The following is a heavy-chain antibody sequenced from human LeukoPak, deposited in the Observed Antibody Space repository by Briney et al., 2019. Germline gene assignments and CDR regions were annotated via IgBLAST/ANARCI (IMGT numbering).Heavy chain of an antibody. Sequence: SQTLSLTCAVSGGSISSGGYSWSWIRQPPGKGLEWIGYIYHSGSTYYIPSLKSRVTISVDTSKNQFSLKLSSVTAADTAVYYCARDGDYAFDYWGQGTLVTVSS. V-gene: IGHV4-30-2*01. J-gene: IGHJ4*02. CDR2: IYHSGST. D-gene: IGHD4-17*01. CDR1: GGSISSGGYS. CDR3: ARDGDYAFDY.